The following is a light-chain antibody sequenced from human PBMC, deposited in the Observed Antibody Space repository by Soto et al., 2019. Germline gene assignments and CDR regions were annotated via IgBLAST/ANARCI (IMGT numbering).Light chain of an antibody. V-gene: IGKV1-39*01. CDR1: QSISSY. Sequence: DIEMTQSPSSLSASVGDRVTITCRASQSISSYLNWYQQKPVKAPTRLIYVVSNLQSGVPSRFSGSGSGTDFTLTISRLQPEDFATYYGQQNNITPLAFGPGTKVDIK. J-gene: IGKJ3*01. CDR3: QQNNITPLA. CDR2: VVS.